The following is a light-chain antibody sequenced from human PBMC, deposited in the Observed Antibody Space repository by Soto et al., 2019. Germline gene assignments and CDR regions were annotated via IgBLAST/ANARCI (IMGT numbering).Light chain of an antibody. CDR1: QSVSSSY. V-gene: IGKV3-20*01. CDR2: GAS. J-gene: IGKJ5*01. CDR3: QHFGSSPPIT. Sequence: EIVLTQYPGTLSLSPGERATLSCRASQSVSSSYLAWYQQKPGQAPRLLIYGASSRATGIPDRFSGSGSGTVFTLTISRLEPEDFAVYFCQHFGSSPPITFGQGTRLEIK.